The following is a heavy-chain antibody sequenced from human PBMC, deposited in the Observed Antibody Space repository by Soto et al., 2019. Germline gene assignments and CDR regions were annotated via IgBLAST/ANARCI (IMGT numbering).Heavy chain of an antibody. CDR2: ISYDGSNK. D-gene: IGHD3-16*01. V-gene: IGHV3-30-3*01. J-gene: IGHJ6*02. CDR1: GFTFSSYA. Sequence: GGSLRLSCAASGFTFSSYAMHWVRQAPGKGLEWVAVISYDGSNKYYADSVKGRFTISRDNSKNTLYLQMNSLRAEDTAVYYCARDDIMITFGGKIIPSLGMDFWGQGTTVTVSS. CDR3: ARDDIMITFGGKIIPSLGMDF.